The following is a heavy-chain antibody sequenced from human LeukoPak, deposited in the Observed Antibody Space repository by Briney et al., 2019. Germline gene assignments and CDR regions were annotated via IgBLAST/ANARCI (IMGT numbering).Heavy chain of an antibody. Sequence: SETLSLTCAVYGGSFSGYYWSWIRQPPGKGLEWIGEINHSGSTNYNPSLKSRVTISVDTSKNQFSLKLSSVTAADTAVYYCARGIVVVDLGYYYYMDVWGKGTTVTVSS. D-gene: IGHD2-2*01. V-gene: IGHV4-34*01. CDR1: GGSFSGYY. J-gene: IGHJ6*03. CDR2: INHSGST. CDR3: ARGIVVVDLGYYYYMDV.